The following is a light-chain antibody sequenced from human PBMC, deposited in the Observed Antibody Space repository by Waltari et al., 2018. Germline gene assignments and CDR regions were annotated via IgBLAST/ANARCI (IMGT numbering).Light chain of an antibody. CDR1: SGHSSNI. J-gene: IGLJ3*02. Sequence: QLVLTQSPSASASLGASVKLTCTLSSGHSSNIIAWHQQRPEKGPRYLMTVNSDGSHSKGDEIPDRFSGSRSGAERYLTISSLQSEDEADYYCQTGGHGTWVFGGGTKLTVL. CDR2: VNSDGSH. CDR3: QTGGHGTWV. V-gene: IGLV4-69*01.